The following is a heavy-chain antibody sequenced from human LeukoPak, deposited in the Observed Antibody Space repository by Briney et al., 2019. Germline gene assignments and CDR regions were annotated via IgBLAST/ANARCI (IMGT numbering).Heavy chain of an antibody. Sequence: SETLSLTCNVSGGSISGYHWSWIRQPPGKGLEWLGYIYYSGSSNYNPSLKSRVTMSADTSKNQFSLKLSSVTAADTAVYYCARVPRSYYYYYYMDVWGKGTTVAVSS. CDR1: GGSISGYH. J-gene: IGHJ6*03. CDR2: IYYSGSS. CDR3: ARVPRSYYYYYYMDV. V-gene: IGHV4-59*01.